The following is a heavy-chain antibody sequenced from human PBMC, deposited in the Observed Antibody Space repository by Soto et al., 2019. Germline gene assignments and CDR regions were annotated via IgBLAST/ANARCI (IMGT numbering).Heavy chain of an antibody. CDR2: IYYSGST. D-gene: IGHD3-10*01. CDR1: GGSISSYY. Sequence: QVQLQESGPGLVKPSETLSLTCTVSGGSISSYYWSWIRQPPGKGLEWIGYIYYSGSTNYNPSLKSRVTISVDTSKNQFSMKLSSVPAADTAVYYCARDRPTYYYGSGSSPSGWFDPWGQGTLVTVSS. CDR3: ARDRPTYYYGSGSSPSGWFDP. J-gene: IGHJ5*02. V-gene: IGHV4-59*01.